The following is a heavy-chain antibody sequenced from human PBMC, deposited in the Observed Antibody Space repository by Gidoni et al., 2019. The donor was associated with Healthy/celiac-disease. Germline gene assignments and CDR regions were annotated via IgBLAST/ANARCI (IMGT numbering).Heavy chain of an antibody. CDR3: ARENRGGGDY. CDR2: ST. D-gene: IGHD3-16*01. J-gene: IGHJ4*02. Sequence: STNYNPSLKSRVTMSVDTSKNQFSLKLSSVTAADTAVYYCARENRGGGDYWGQGPLVTVSS. V-gene: IGHV4-4*07.